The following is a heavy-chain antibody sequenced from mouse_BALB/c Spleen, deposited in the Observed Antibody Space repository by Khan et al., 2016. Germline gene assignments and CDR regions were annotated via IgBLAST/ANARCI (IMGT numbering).Heavy chain of an antibody. CDR2: IWSGGIT. CDR1: GFSLTTYG. CDR3: ARRPAYYGYAMDY. J-gene: IGHJ4*01. V-gene: IGHV2-2*02. Sequence: QVQLKQSGPGLVQPSQSLSITCTVSGFSLTTYGVHWVRQSPGKGLEWLGVIWSGGITDYNAAFISRLSISKDNSKSQVFFKMNSLQVNDTAIYYCARRPAYYGYAMDYWGQVTSVTVSS. D-gene: IGHD1-1*01.